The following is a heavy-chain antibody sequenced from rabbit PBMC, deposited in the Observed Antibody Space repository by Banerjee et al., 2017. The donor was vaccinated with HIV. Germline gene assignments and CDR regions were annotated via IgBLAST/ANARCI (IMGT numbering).Heavy chain of an antibody. CDR2: IDPVFGST. V-gene: IGHV1S7*01. D-gene: IGHD4-1*01. Sequence: QLKESGGGLVQPGGSLKLSCKASGFDFSSYYMSWVRQAPGKGLEWIGYIDPVFGSTYYASWVNGRFTISSDNAQNTVDLQMNSLTAADTATYFCARLSGWGGDLWGPGTLVTVS. CDR1: GFDFSSYY. CDR3: ARLSGWGGDL. J-gene: IGHJ4*01.